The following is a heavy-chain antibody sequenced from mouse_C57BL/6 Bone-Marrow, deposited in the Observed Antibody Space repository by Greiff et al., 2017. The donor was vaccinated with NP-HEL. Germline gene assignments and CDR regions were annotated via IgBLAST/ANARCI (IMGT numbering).Heavy chain of an antibody. CDR1: GYTFTSYC. CDR2: IHPNSGST. V-gene: IGHV1-64*01. D-gene: IGHD2-4*01. CDR3: YDYDGYFDY. Sequence: QVQLQQPGAELVKPGASVKLSCKASGYTFTSYCMHWVKQRPGQGLEWIGMIHPNSGSTNYNEKFKSKATLTVDKSSSTAYMQLSSLTSEDSAVYYCYDYDGYFDYWGQGTTLTVSS. J-gene: IGHJ2*01.